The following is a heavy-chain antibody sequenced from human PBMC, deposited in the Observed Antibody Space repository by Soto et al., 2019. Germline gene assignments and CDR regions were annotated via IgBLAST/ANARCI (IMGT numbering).Heavy chain of an antibody. D-gene: IGHD3-16*02. J-gene: IGHJ4*02. V-gene: IGHV1-3*01. Sequence: ASVTFPSTTAGYTFTSYAMHWVRKAHGQRLEWMGWINAGNGNTKYSQKFQGRVTITRDTSASTAYMELSSLRSEDTAVYYCASFNPMRASYVWGSYRPAYYFDYWGQGTLVTVSS. CDR2: INAGNGNT. CDR3: ASFNPMRASYVWGSYRPAYYFDY. CDR1: GYTFTSYA.